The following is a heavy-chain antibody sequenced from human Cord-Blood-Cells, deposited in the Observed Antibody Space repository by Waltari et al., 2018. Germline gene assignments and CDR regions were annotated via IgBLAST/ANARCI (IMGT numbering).Heavy chain of an antibody. Sequence: EVQLVESGGGLVKPGRSLRLSCTASGFTFGDYAMSWFRQAPGTGLEWVGFIRSKAYGGTTEYAASVKGRLTISRDDSKSIAYLQMNSLKTEDTAVYYCTREGYIVVVPAAVHDAFDIWGQGTMVTVSS. D-gene: IGHD2-2*01. V-gene: IGHV3-49*05. CDR1: GFTFGDYA. CDR2: IRSKAYGGTT. J-gene: IGHJ3*02. CDR3: TREGYIVVVPAAVHDAFDI.